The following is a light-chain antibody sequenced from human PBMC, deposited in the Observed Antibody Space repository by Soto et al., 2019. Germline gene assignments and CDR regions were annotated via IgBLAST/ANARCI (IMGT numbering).Light chain of an antibody. V-gene: IGLV2-14*01. CDR3: SSCTSSSPYV. CDR2: AVS. CDR1: SSDVGGYNY. Sequence: QSVLTQPASVSGSPGQSITISCTGTSSDVGGYNYVSWYQQHPGKAPKLMIYAVSNRPSGVSNRFSGSKSGSTASLTISGLQAEDEADYYCSSCTSSSPYVFGTGTKVTVL. J-gene: IGLJ1*01.